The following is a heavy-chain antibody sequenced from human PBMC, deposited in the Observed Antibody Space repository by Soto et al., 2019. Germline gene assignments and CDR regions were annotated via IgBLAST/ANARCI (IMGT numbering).Heavy chain of an antibody. V-gene: IGHV4-39*01. CDR3: ARQGYYGSGRLNWFDP. CDR1: GGSISSSSYY. J-gene: IGHJ5*02. D-gene: IGHD3-10*01. CDR2: IDHSGST. Sequence: QLQLQESGPGLVKPSETLSLTCTVSGGSISSSSYYWGWIRQPPGKGLEWIGSIDHSGSTYYNPSLRSRVTISVDTSKNQFSLKLSSVTAADTAVYYCARQGYYGSGRLNWFDPWGQGTLVTVSS.